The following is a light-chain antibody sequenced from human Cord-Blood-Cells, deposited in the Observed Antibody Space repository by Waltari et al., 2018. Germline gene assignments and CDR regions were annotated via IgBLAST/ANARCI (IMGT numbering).Light chain of an antibody. J-gene: IGKJ4*01. CDR2: GAS. V-gene: IGKV3-20*01. Sequence: EIVLPQSPGTLSLSPGERAPLSGRASQSVSSSYLAWYQQKPGQAPRLLIYGASSRATGIPDRFSGSWSGTDFTLTISRLEPEDFAVYYCQQYGSSITFGGGTKVEIK. CDR1: QSVSSSY. CDR3: QQYGSSIT.